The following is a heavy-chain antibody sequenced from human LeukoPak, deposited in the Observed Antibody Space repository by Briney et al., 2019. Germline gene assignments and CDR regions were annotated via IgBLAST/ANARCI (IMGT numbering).Heavy chain of an antibody. CDR2: ISWNSGSI. CDR3: AKGRGIQLRVYLDY. J-gene: IGHJ4*02. D-gene: IGHD5-18*01. V-gene: IGHV3-9*01. CDR1: GFTFSNYW. Sequence: GGSLRLSCAASGFTFSNYWMHWVRQAPGKGLEWVSGISWNSGSIGYADSVKGRFTISRDNAKNSLYLQMNSLRAEDTALYYCAKGRGIQLRVYLDYWGQGTLVTVSS.